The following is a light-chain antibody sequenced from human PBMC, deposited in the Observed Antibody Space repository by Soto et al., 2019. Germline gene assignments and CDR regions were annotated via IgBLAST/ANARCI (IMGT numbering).Light chain of an antibody. CDR3: CSYAGDWGAHCV. Sequence: QSALTQPASVSGSPGRSITISCTGTSSDVGSYNLVSWYQHHPGKAPELIVYEVTKRPSGVSNRFAGSKSGNTASLTISGLQAEDEADYFCCSYAGDWGAHCVFGGGTNLTVL. CDR2: EVT. J-gene: IGLJ3*02. V-gene: IGLV2-23*02. CDR1: SSDVGSYNL.